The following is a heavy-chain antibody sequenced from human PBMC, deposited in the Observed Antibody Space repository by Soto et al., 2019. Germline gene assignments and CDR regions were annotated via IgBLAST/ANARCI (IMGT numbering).Heavy chain of an antibody. CDR2: IIPIFGTA. CDR3: ATALHLYDILTGYYILDN. Sequence: VASVKVSCKASGGTFSSYAISWVRQAPGQGLEWMGGIIPIFGTANYAQKFQGRVTITADESTSTAYMELSSLRSEDTAVYYCATALHLYDILTGYYILDNWCQETLLTVSS. D-gene: IGHD3-9*01. CDR1: GGTFSSYA. V-gene: IGHV1-69*13. J-gene: IGHJ4*02.